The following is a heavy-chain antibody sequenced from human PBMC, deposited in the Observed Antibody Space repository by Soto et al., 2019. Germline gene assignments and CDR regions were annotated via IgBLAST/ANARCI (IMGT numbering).Heavy chain of an antibody. CDR2: ISGSGGST. CDR3: AKDVCGAVAGTPYYYYGMDV. J-gene: IGHJ6*02. CDR1: GFTFSSYA. D-gene: IGHD6-19*01. V-gene: IGHV3-23*01. Sequence: PGGSLRLSCAASGFTFSSYAMSWVRQAPGKGLEWVSAISGSGGSTYYADSVKGRFTISRDNSKNTLYLQMNSLRAEDTAVYYCAKDVCGAVAGTPYYYYGMDVWGQGTTVTVSS.